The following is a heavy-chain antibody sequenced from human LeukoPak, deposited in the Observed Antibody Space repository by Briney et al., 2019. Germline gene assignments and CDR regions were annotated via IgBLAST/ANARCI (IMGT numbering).Heavy chain of an antibody. Sequence: SETLSLTCTVSGGSISSSSYYWGWIRQPPGKGLEWIGYIYYSGSTNYNPSLKSRVTISVDTSKNQFSLKLSSVTAADTAVYYCARGLLWFGELSTDYYFDYWGQGTLVTVSS. CDR1: GGSISSSSYY. V-gene: IGHV4-61*05. CDR3: ARGLLWFGELSTDYYFDY. CDR2: IYYSGST. D-gene: IGHD3-10*01. J-gene: IGHJ4*02.